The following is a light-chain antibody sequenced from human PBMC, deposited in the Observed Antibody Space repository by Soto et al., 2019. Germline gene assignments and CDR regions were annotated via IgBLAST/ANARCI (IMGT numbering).Light chain of an antibody. CDR2: DAS. V-gene: IGKV1-33*01. J-gene: IGKJ3*01. Sequence: DIQMPHSPPSLAASVGARVTITSQAGQDISRYLNWYQQKPGRAPKLLIYDASKMETGVPSRFSGSGSGTGFTFTITSLQPEDIGTYYCQQYDGLRVTFGPGTKVEIK. CDR3: QQYDGLRVT. CDR1: QDISRY.